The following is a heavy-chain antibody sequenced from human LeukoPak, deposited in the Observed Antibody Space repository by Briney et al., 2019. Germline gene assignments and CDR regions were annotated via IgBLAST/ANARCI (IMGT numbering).Heavy chain of an antibody. CDR2: INPNSGNT. D-gene: IGHD6-19*01. J-gene: IGHJ4*02. V-gene: IGHV1-8*01. CDR3: ARVRPRWRLIAVAVVLDY. Sequence: ASVKVSCNASGYTFTRYDINWVRQASGQGLEWMGWINPNSGNTGYAQKFQGRDTMNRNTSISTAYMELSSLRSEDTAVYYCARVRPRWRLIAVAVVLDYWGQGTLVTVSS. CDR1: GYTFTRYD.